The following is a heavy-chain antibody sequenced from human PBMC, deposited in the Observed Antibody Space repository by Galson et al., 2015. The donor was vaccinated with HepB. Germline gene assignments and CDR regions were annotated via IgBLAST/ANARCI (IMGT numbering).Heavy chain of an antibody. J-gene: IGHJ6*02. CDR1: GFTFSSYG. V-gene: IGHV3-33*01. D-gene: IGHD3-16*01. CDR2: IWYDGSNK. Sequence: SLRLSCAASGFTFSSYGMHWVRQAPGKGLEWVAVIWYDGSNKYYADSVKGRFTISRDNSKNTLYLQMSSLRAEDTAVYYCARRRRGSYGMDVWGQGTTVTVSS. CDR3: ARRRRGSYGMDV.